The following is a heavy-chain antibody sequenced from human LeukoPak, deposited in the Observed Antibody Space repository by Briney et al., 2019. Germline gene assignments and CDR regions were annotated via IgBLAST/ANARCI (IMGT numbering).Heavy chain of an antibody. CDR2: IKQDGSEK. D-gene: IGHD6-19*01. CDR1: GFTFSSYW. CDR3: TREHRWLVLDAFDI. V-gene: IGHV3-7*01. Sequence: QAGGSLRLSCAASGFTFSSYWMSWVRQAPGKGLEWVANIKQDGSEKYYVDSVKGRFTISRDNAKNTLYLQMNSLRTEDTAVYYCTREHRWLVLDAFDIWGQGTMVTVSS. J-gene: IGHJ3*02.